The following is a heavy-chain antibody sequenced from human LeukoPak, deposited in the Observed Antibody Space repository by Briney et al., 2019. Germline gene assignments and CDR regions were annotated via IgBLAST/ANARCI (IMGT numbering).Heavy chain of an antibody. Sequence: PGGSLRLSWAVSGFTFSNSWMHWVRQTPGKGLVWVSRIKSDGIDTLYADFVKGRFTISRDNAKNTLYLQMNSLRAEDTAVYYCVRDGSYKFDYWGQGTLVTVSS. V-gene: IGHV3-74*01. CDR1: GFTFSNSW. J-gene: IGHJ4*02. D-gene: IGHD1-26*01. CDR2: IKSDGIDT. CDR3: VRDGSYKFDY.